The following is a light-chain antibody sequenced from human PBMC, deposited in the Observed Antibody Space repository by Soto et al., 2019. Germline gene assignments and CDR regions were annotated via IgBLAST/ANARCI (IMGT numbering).Light chain of an antibody. V-gene: IGLV2-14*01. CDR2: EVS. CDR1: SSDVGGYNS. J-gene: IGLJ1*01. Sequence: QSVLAQPASVSGSPGQAITISCTGNSSDVGGYNSVSWFQQHPSKAPKLIIYEVSHRPSGVSIRFSGSKSGNTASLTISGLQAEDEADYYCNSYTPSTNLVFGNGTKVTV. CDR3: NSYTPSTNLV.